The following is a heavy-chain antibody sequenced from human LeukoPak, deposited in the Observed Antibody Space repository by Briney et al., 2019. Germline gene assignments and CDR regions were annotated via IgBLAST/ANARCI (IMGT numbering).Heavy chain of an antibody. V-gene: IGHV4-39*07. J-gene: IGHJ4*02. D-gene: IGHD6-6*01. CDR3: ARANSSPIGVFDY. Sequence: SETLSLTCTVSGGSISSSSYYWGWISQPPGKGLEWIGSIYYSGSTYYNPSLKSRVTISVDTSKNQFSLKLSSVTAADTAVYYCARANSSPIGVFDYWGQGTLVTVSS. CDR2: IYYSGST. CDR1: GGSISSSSYY.